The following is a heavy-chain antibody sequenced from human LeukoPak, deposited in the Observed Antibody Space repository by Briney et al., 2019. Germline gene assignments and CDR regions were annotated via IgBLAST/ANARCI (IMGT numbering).Heavy chain of an antibody. J-gene: IGHJ4*02. D-gene: IGHD2-21*01. CDR1: GFTFSSYA. V-gene: IGHV3-30-3*01. Sequence: PGGSLRLSCAASGFTFSSYAMHWVRLAPGKGLEWVAVISYDGSNKYYADSVKGRFTISRDNSKNTLYLQMTSLRAEDTAVYYCARTPQPHIVVVFCDYWGQGTLVTVSS. CDR2: ISYDGSNK. CDR3: ARTPQPHIVVVFCDY.